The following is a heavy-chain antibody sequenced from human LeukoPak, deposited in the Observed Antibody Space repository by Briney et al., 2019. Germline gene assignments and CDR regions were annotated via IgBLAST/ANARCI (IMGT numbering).Heavy chain of an antibody. CDR3: AKDRVGSGWYYYYYGMDV. CDR2: ISGSGGST. Sequence: GRTLRLSCAASGFTFSIYAMSWVPQAPGKGLEWGSAISGSGGSTYYADSVKGRFAISRDNSKTTLYLQRSSLRAEHTAVYYCAKDRVGSGWYYYYYGMDVWGKGTTVTVSS. D-gene: IGHD6-19*01. J-gene: IGHJ6*04. CDR1: GFTFSIYA. V-gene: IGHV3-23*01.